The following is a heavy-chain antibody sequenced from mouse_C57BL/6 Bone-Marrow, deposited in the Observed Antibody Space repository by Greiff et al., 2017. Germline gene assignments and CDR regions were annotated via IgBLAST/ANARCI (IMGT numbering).Heavy chain of an antibody. J-gene: IGHJ2*01. D-gene: IGHD1-1*01. CDR2: IYPGSGST. CDR1: GYTFTSYW. V-gene: IGHV1-55*01. Sequence: QVQLQQPGAELVKPGASVKMSCKASGYTFTSYWLTWVKQRPGQGLEWIGDIYPGSGSTNYNEKFTSKATLTVDTSSSTAYMQLSSLTSEDSAVYYCARPLITTVVATDYWGQGTTLTVSS. CDR3: ARPLITTVVATDY.